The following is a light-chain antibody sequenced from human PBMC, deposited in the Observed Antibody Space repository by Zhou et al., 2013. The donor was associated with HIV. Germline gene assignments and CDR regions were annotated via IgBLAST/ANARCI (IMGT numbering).Light chain of an antibody. CDR2: DAS. J-gene: IGKJ4*01. CDR1: QSITNW. Sequence: DIQMTQSPSTLSASVGDRVTITCRASQSITNWLAWYQQNPGKAPKLLIYDASNLETGVPSRFSGSGSGTDFTFTISSLQPEDIATYYCQQYDNLPPLTFGGGTKVEIK. V-gene: IGKV1-33*01. CDR3: QQYDNLPPLT.